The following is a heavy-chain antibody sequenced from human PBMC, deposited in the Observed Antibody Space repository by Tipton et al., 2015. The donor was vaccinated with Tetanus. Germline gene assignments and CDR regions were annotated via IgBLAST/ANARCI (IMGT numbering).Heavy chain of an antibody. V-gene: IGHV5-51*03. CDR1: GYSFTTYW. J-gene: IGHJ6*02. CDR2: IYAGDSDI. CDR3: ARLGPNRPYFYYGMDV. D-gene: IGHD7-27*01. Sequence: QSGAEVKKPGESLKISCKGSGYSFTTYWIAWVRQMPGKGLEWMGIIYAGDSDIRYSPSFQGQVTISADKSINTAYVQWSSLKASDTAMYYCARLGPNRPYFYYGMDVWGQGTTVTVSS.